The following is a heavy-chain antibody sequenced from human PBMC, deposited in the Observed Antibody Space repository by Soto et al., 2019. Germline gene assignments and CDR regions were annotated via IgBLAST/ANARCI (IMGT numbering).Heavy chain of an antibody. Sequence: QVQLQESGPRLVKPSETLSLTCSVSGVSICSHFWSWIRQAPGKGPELVGYIYHTVNTNYTPALKSRVTISMDTSENQLSLQLSSVTAADTAVYYCARLQYTVVTALDIWGQGTMVTVSS. D-gene: IGHD2-15*01. CDR1: GVSICSHF. CDR2: IYHTVNT. V-gene: IGHV4-59*11. CDR3: ARLQYTVVTALDI. J-gene: IGHJ3*02.